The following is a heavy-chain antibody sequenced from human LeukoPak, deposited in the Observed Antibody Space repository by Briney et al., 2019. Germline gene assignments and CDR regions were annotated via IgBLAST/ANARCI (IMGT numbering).Heavy chain of an antibody. J-gene: IGHJ6*03. D-gene: IGHD6-19*01. CDR3: AKKLGSSGYYYYYYMDV. CDR1: GFTFSSYS. Sequence: PGGSLRLSCAASGFTFSSYSMNWVRQAPGKGLEWVSSITSSSSYIYYADSVKGRFTISRDNSKNTLYLQMNSLRAEDTAVYYCAKKLGSSGYYYYYYMDVWGKGTTVTISS. V-gene: IGHV3-21*01. CDR2: ITSSSSYI.